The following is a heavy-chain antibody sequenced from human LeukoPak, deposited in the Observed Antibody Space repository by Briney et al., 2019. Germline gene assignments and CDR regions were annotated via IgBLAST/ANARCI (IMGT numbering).Heavy chain of an antibody. CDR3: ASMYSSGWSNFDY. CDR2: IIPIFGTA. V-gene: IGHV1-69*05. CDR1: GGTFSSYA. J-gene: IGHJ4*02. D-gene: IGHD6-19*01. Sequence: GASVKVSCKASGGTFSSYAISWVRQAPGQGLEWMGRIIPIFGTANYAQKFQGRVTITTDESTSTAYMELSSLRSEDTAVYCCASMYSSGWSNFDYWGQGTLVTVSS.